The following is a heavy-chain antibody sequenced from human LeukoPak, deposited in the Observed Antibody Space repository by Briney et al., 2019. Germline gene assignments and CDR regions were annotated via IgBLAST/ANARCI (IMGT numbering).Heavy chain of an antibody. CDR3: ARDKDGAVTTGDY. V-gene: IGHV3-74*01. CDR1: GFTFSSYW. D-gene: IGHD4-17*01. Sequence: GGSLRLSCAASGFTFSSYWMRWVRQAPGKGLVWVSRINSDGSSTSYADSGKGRFTIARDNAKNTLYLEMNSLRAEDTAVYYCARDKDGAVTTGDYWGQGTLVTVSS. J-gene: IGHJ4*02. CDR2: INSDGSST.